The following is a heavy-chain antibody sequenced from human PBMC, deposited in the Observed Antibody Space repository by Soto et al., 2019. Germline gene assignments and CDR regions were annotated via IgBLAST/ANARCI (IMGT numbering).Heavy chain of an antibody. CDR1: GFTFSSYA. J-gene: IGHJ4*02. V-gene: IGHV3-23*01. D-gene: IGHD5-12*01. Sequence: PGGSLRLSCAASGFTFSSYAMSWVRQAPGKGLEWVSAISGSGGSTYYADSVKGRFTISRDNSKNTLYLQMNSLRAEDTAVYYCAKDLLKWLRLRPLDFDYWGQGTLVTVSS. CDR3: AKDLLKWLRLRPLDFDY. CDR2: ISGSGGST.